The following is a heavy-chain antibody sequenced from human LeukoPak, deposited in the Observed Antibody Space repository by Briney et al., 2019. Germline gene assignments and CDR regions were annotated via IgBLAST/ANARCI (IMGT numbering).Heavy chain of an antibody. CDR3: ARLLYDRSGYYYFDY. CDR2: IYYSGST. J-gene: IGHJ4*02. CDR1: GYSISSSNW. D-gene: IGHD3-22*01. Sequence: SETLSLTCAVSGYSISSSNWWGWIRQPPGKGLEWIGYIYYSGSTYYNPSLKSRLTMSVDTSKNQVSLKLRSVTAADTAVYYCARLLYDRSGYYYFDYWGQGTLVTVSS. V-gene: IGHV4-28*01.